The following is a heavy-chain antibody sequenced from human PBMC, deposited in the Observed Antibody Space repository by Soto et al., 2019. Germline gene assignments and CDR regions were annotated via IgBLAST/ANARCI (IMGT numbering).Heavy chain of an antibody. CDR1: GFTFSNAW. J-gene: IGHJ6*02. CDR3: TTDSKGDFWSGRGPAYYYYGMDV. Sequence: GGSLRLSCAASGFTFSNAWINWVRQAPGKGLEWVGRIKSKIDGGTTDFAAPVKGRFAISRDDSKNMVYLQMNSLKTEDTAVYYCTTDSKGDFWSGRGPAYYYYGMDVWGQGTTVTVSS. D-gene: IGHD3-3*01. CDR2: IKSKIDGGTT. V-gene: IGHV3-15*07.